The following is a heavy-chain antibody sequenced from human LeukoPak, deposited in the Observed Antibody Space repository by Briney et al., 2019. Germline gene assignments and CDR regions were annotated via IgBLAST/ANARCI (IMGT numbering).Heavy chain of an antibody. CDR1: GVSMSAYQ. V-gene: IGHV4-4*09. J-gene: IGHJ4*02. CDR3: ATSNDAKIAPFDH. D-gene: IGHD2-21*01. CDR2: INTRGET. Sequence: PSETLSLTCTVSGVSMSAYQWSWVRQSPEKGLEWIGCINTRGETSYNPSLKSRVTTSVDTSKSQFSLRLTSVTAADTAVYYCATSNDAKIAPFDHWGQGAPVTVSS.